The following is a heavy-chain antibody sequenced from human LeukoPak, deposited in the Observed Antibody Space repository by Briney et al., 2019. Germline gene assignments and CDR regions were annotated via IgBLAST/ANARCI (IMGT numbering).Heavy chain of an antibody. CDR3: ARSPYYYGSGSHEDY. Sequence: ASVKVSSVASRYTFTSYGLSWVPQAPGQGLEWMGWISAYNANTNYAQKLQGRVTMTTDTSTSTAYMELRSLRSDDTAVYYCARSPYYYGSGSHEDYWGQGTLVTVSS. V-gene: IGHV1-18*01. J-gene: IGHJ4*02. CDR1: RYTFTSYG. CDR2: ISAYNANT. D-gene: IGHD3-10*01.